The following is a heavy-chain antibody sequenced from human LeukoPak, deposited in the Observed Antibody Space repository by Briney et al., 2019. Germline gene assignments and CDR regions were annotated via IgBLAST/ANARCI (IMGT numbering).Heavy chain of an antibody. CDR2: IYNTGGT. J-gene: IGHJ3*02. Sequence: GGSLRLSCEASGFTVSRNYMNWVRQAPRKGLEWVSLIYNTGGTYYADSVKGRFTISRDKSKNTLFLQMNSLRVDDTAVYYCATEGDTDDAFDTWGQGTMVTVSS. CDR3: ATEGDTDDAFDT. CDR1: GFTVSRNY. V-gene: IGHV3-53*01. D-gene: IGHD2-21*01.